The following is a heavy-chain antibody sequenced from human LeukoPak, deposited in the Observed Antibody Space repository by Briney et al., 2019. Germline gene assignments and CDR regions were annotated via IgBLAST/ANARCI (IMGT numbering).Heavy chain of an antibody. CDR3: AKDGSSGWYGDYFDY. D-gene: IGHD6-19*01. CDR1: GFTFSTYG. Sequence: GGSLRLSCAASGFTFSTYGMHWVRQAPGKGLEWVAVISDDGSSKYYADSVKGRFTISRDNSKNTLYLQMNSLRAEDTAVHYCAKDGSSGWYGDYFDYWGQGILVTVSS. V-gene: IGHV3-30*18. CDR2: ISDDGSSK. J-gene: IGHJ4*02.